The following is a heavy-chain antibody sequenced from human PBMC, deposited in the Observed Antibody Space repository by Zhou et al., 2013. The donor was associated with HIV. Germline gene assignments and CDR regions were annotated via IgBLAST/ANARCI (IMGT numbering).Heavy chain of an antibody. J-gene: IGHJ5*02. CDR3: ARGPPHCSSTSCYSIWFDP. V-gene: IGHV1-8*01. D-gene: IGHD2-2*02. Sequence: QVHLVQSGAEVKKPGASVKVSCKASGYTFTTSDIHWVRQASGQGLEWMGWINPNSGNTGYAQKFQGRVTITRNTSISTAYMELSSLRSEDTAVYYCARGPPHCSSTSCYSIWFDPWGQGTLVTVSS. CDR2: INPNSGNT. CDR1: GYTFTTSD.